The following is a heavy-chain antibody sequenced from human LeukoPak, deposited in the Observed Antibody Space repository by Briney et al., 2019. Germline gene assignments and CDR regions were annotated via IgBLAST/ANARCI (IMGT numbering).Heavy chain of an antibody. CDR3: SRESGAFSPFGY. J-gene: IGHJ4*02. V-gene: IGHV4-4*02. CDR1: GGSISSTNW. Sequence: PSGTLSLTCGVSGGSISSTNWWRWVRQPPGQGLEWIGEISLSGVTNYNPSLKSRVTMSLDRSKNHPSLTLTSVTAADTAVYYCSRESGAFSPFGYWGQGTLVTVSS. D-gene: IGHD1-26*01. CDR2: ISLSGVT.